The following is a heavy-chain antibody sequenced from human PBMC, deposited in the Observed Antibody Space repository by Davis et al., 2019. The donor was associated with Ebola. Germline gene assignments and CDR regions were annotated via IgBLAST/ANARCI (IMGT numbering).Heavy chain of an antibody. CDR2: IWYDGSVK. Sequence: GESLKISCAGSGFTFSNSPMHWVRQAPGNGLEWVGLIWYDGSVKYYGDSVKGRFTISRDNSKDSAYLQMTSLRVEDTAVYYCATRFSNSDGALDIWGRGTLVTVSS. CDR3: ATRFSNSDGALDI. J-gene: IGHJ3*02. D-gene: IGHD1-7*01. V-gene: IGHV3-33*03. CDR1: GFTFSNSP.